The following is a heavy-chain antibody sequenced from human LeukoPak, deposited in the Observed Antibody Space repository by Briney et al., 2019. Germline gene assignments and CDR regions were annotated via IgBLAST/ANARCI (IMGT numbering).Heavy chain of an antibody. Sequence: SETLSLTCTVSGGSISSSSYYWGWIRQPPGKGLEWIGSIYYSGSTYYNPSLKSRVTISVDTSKNQFSLKLSSVTAADTAVYYCARSIGDSHFDYWGQGALVTVSS. D-gene: IGHD3-10*01. CDR1: GGSISSSSYY. CDR3: ARSIGDSHFDY. J-gene: IGHJ4*02. V-gene: IGHV4-39*01. CDR2: IYYSGST.